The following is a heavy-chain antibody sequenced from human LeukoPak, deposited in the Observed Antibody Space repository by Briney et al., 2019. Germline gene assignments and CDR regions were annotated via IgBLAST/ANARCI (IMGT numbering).Heavy chain of an antibody. CDR2: INPNSGGT. CDR1: GYTFTGQY. CDR3: ARGRQLHLGELFPFAEFFQP. Sequence: ASVKVSCKTSGYTFTGQYLHGVRQAPGQGLEWMGWINPNSGGTKSAQTFQGRVIMTRDTSISTAYMELRGMSSDDTAVYYCARGRQLHLGELFPFAEFFQPWGQGTLVTVFS. D-gene: IGHD3-16*01. J-gene: IGHJ1*01. V-gene: IGHV1-2*02.